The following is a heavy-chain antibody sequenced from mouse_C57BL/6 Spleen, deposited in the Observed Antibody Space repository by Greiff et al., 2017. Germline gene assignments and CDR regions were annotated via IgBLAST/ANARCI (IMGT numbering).Heavy chain of an antibody. CDR1: GYTFTGYW. CDR3: ASSTYCECWEYAVDY. CDR2: ILSGSGSI. Sequence: VKLHESGAELMKPGASVKLSCKATGYTFTGYWIEWVKQRPGHGLEWIGEILSGSGSINYNEKFKGKATFTADTSSNTAYMQLSSLTTEDSAIYYCASSTYCECWEYAVDYGGQGTTVTVSS. D-gene: IGHD4-1*01. J-gene: IGHJ4*01. V-gene: IGHV1-9*01.